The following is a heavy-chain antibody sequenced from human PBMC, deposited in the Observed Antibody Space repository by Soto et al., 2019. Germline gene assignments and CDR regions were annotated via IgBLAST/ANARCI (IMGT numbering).Heavy chain of an antibody. Sequence: SETLSLTCTVSGGSISSGGYYWSWIRQHPGKGLEWIGYIYYSGSTYYNPSLKSRVTISVDTSKNQLSLKLSSVTAADTAVYYCARERGVVPAARRSYYYYGMDVWGQGTTVTVS. V-gene: IGHV4-31*03. CDR1: GGSISSGGYY. D-gene: IGHD2-2*01. CDR3: ARERGVVPAARRSYYYYGMDV. J-gene: IGHJ6*02. CDR2: IYYSGST.